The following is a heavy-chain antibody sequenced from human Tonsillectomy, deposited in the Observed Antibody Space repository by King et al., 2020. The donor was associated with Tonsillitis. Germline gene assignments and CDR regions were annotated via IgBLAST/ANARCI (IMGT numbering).Heavy chain of an antibody. D-gene: IGHD1-26*01. J-gene: IGHJ4*02. CDR2: IASDGSNK. CDR1: GCTFSRYA. V-gene: IGHV3-30-3*01. Sequence: VQLVESGGGVVQPGRSLRLSCVAAGCTFSRYAMHWVRQAPGKGQEWVAVIASDGSNKFYADSVKGRFTISRDNSKNTLDLHMNRLRAEDTAVYYCARDWEEVTYYFDYWGQGTLVTVSS. CDR3: ARDWEEVTYYFDY.